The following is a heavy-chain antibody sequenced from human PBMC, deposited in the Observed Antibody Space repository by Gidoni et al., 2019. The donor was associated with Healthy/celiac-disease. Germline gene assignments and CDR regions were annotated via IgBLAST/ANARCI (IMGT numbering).Heavy chain of an antibody. Sequence: EVQLVESGGGVVQPGGSLSLSCAASGFTFSSHSMNWVRQAPGKGLGWFSYMSSSSSTIYYADSVKGRFTISRDNAKNSLYLQMNSLRDEDTAVYYCARESNTDYDSSGYYSWGQGTLVTVSS. D-gene: IGHD3-22*01. CDR1: GFTFSSHS. CDR3: ARESNTDYDSSGYYS. CDR2: MSSSSSTI. V-gene: IGHV3-48*02. J-gene: IGHJ4*02.